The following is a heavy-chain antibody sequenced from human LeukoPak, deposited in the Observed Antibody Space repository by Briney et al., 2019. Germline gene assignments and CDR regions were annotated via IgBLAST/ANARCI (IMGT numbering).Heavy chain of an antibody. CDR1: GGTFSSYA. Sequence: SVKVSCKASGGTFSSYAISWVRQAPGQGLEWMGRIIPIFGTANYAQKFQGRVTITTDESTSTAYMGLSSLRSEDTAVYYCARNLAITGLFDYWGQGTLVTVSS. CDR3: ARNLAITGLFDY. J-gene: IGHJ4*02. D-gene: IGHD5-24*01. CDR2: IIPIFGTA. V-gene: IGHV1-69*05.